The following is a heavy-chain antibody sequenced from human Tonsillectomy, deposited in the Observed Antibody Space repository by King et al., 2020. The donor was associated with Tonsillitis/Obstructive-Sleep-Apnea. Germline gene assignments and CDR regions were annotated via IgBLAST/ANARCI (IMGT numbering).Heavy chain of an antibody. CDR1: GFTFSSYW. D-gene: IGHD5-18*01. Sequence: VQRVESGGGLVQPGGSLRLSCAAFGFTFSSYWMHWVRQAPGKGLVCVSRIHSDGSSTNYADSVKGRFTISRDNAKNTLYLQMNSLRAEDTAVYYCARAVDTAMGFFDYWGQGTLVTVSS. J-gene: IGHJ4*02. V-gene: IGHV3-74*01. CDR2: IHSDGSST. CDR3: ARAVDTAMGFFDY.